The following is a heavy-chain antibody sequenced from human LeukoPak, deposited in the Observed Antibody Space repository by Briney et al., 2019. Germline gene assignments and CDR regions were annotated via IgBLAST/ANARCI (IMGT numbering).Heavy chain of an antibody. CDR2: IYHSGST. CDR3: ARKTRHDWRIN. Sequence: SETLSLTCTVSGGSISSSNWWSWVRQPPGKGLEWIGEIYHSGSTNYNPSLKSRVTISVDKPKNQFSLKLSSVTAADTAVYYCARKTRHDWRINWGQGTLVTVSS. CDR1: GGSISSSNW. D-gene: IGHD3-10*01. J-gene: IGHJ4*02. V-gene: IGHV4-4*02.